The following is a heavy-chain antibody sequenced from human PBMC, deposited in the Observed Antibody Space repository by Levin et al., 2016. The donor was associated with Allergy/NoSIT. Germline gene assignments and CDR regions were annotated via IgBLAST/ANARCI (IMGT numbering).Heavy chain of an antibody. Sequence: WVRQAPGQGLEWMGWINPNSGGTNYAQKFQGRVTMTRDTSISTAYMELSRLRSDDTAVYYCARDTRAAAGTGGKNGRFDPWGQGTLVTVSS. CDR3: ARDTRAAAGTGGKNGRFDP. CDR2: INPNSGGT. D-gene: IGHD6-13*01. J-gene: IGHJ5*02. V-gene: IGHV1-2*02.